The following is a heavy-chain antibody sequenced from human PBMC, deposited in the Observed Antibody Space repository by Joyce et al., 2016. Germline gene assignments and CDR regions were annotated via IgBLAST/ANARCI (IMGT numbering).Heavy chain of an antibody. CDR1: GGSISSSSYY. CDR3: AVWGLRHWYYFDY. D-gene: IGHD3-16*01. V-gene: IGHV4-39*01. Sequence: QLQLQESGPGLVKPSETLSLTCTVSGGSISSSSYYWGWIRQPPGKGLEWIGSIYYSGSTYYNPSLKCRVTISVDTSKNQFSLRLNSVTAADTAVYYCAVWGLRHWYYFDYWGQGSLVTVSS. J-gene: IGHJ4*02. CDR2: IYYSGST.